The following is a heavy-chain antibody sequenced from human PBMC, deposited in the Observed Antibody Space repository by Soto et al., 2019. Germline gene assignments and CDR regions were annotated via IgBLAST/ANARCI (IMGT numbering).Heavy chain of an antibody. CDR2: INSDGSST. Sequence: SLRLSCTASRFTCITYWMHWVLQDPEKGLLWLSRINSDGSSTNYSDSVKGRFTISRDNAKSTLWLQMDSLRAEDTAVYYCASAMGGTRNALNIWGQGTMVTVSS. CDR3: ASAMGGTRNALNI. D-gene: IGHD6-19*01. V-gene: IGHV3-74*01. J-gene: IGHJ3*02. CDR1: RFTCITYW.